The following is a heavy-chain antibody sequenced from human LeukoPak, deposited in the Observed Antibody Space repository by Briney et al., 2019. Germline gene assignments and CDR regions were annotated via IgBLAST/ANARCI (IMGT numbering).Heavy chain of an antibody. J-gene: IGHJ4*02. D-gene: IGHD1-26*01. CDR3: ARAEGSGSYANDY. V-gene: IGHV4-34*09. CDR2: INHSGST. Sequence: KGXEWXGEINHSGSTNYNPSLKSRVTISVDTSKNQFSLKLSSVTAADTAVYYCARAEGSGSYANDYWGQGTLVTVSS.